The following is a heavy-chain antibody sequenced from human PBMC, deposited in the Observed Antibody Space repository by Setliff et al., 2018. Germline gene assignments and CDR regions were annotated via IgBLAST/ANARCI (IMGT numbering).Heavy chain of an antibody. Sequence: PGGSLRLSCAASGFTFSTAWMNWVRQAPGKGLEWVGRIKGKNDGSATDYAAPVKGRFTISRDDSKNTLYLQMNSLKTEDTAVYYCTTDPSPTFGGVIGAAFDFWGQGTMVTVSS. CDR3: TTDPSPTFGGVIGAAFDF. D-gene: IGHD3-16*01. CDR1: GFTFSTAW. CDR2: IKGKNDGSAT. J-gene: IGHJ3*01. V-gene: IGHV3-15*07.